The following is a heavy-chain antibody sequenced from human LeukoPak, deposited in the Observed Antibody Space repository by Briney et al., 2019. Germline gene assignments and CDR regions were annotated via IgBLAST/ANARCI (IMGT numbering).Heavy chain of an antibody. V-gene: IGHV4-30-4*01. CDR3: ARDRSYDSSGYYDFVAFDI. CDR1: GGSISSGDYY. Sequence: SETLSLTCTVSGGSISSGDYYWSWIRQPPGKGLEWIGYIYYSGSTYYNPSLKSRVTISVDTSKNQFSLKLSSVTAADTAVYYCARDRSYDSSGYYDFVAFDIWGQGTTVTVSS. J-gene: IGHJ3*02. D-gene: IGHD3-22*01. CDR2: IYYSGST.